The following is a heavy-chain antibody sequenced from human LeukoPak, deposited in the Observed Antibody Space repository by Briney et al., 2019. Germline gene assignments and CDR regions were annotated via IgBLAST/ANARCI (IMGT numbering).Heavy chain of an antibody. J-gene: IGHJ4*02. Sequence: GGSLRLSCAASGFTFSSYAMSWVRQAPGKGLEWVSAISGSGGSTYYADSVKGRFTISRDNSKNTLYLQMNSLKTEDTAVYYCTTDASHCSGGSCYRFDYWGQGTLVIVSS. CDR1: GFTFSSYA. D-gene: IGHD2-15*01. V-gene: IGHV3-23*01. CDR3: TTDASHCSGGSCYRFDY. CDR2: ISGSGGST.